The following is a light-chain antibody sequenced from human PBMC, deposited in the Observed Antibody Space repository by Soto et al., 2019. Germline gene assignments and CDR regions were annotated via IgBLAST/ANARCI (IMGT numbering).Light chain of an antibody. CDR1: SSNIGSGYD. J-gene: IGLJ2*01. CDR2: GNS. Sequence: QSVLTQPPSVSGPPGQSVTISCTGSSSNIGSGYDVHWYQQLPGTAPKLLIYGNSNRPSGVPDRFSGSKSGTSASLAITGLQAEDEADYYCQSYDSSLSGLVFGGGTKVTVL. V-gene: IGLV1-40*01. CDR3: QSYDSSLSGLV.